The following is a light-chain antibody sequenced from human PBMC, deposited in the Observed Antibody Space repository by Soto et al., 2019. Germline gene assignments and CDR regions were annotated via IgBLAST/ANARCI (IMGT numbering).Light chain of an antibody. V-gene: IGLV1-40*01. CDR2: GNS. Sequence: QSVLTQPPSVSGAPGKRVTISCTGSSSNIGAGYDVHWYQQLPGTAPKLLIYGNSNRPSGVPDRFSGSKSGTSASLAITGLQAEDEADYYCQSYDSSLSGLVFGTGTKVTVL. J-gene: IGLJ1*01. CDR3: QSYDSSLSGLV. CDR1: SSNIGAGYD.